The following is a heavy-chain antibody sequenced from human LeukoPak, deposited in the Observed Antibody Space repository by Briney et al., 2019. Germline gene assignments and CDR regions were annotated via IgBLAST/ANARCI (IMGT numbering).Heavy chain of an antibody. CDR3: AKELAWGDFQH. CDR1: GFTFSSYV. D-gene: IGHD3-16*01. Sequence: GGSLRLSCTASGFTFSSYVMHWVRQAPGKGLEWVAVISYDGSNKYYADSVKGRFTISRDNSKNTLYLQMNSLRAEDTAVYYCAKELAWGDFQHWGQGTLVTVSS. J-gene: IGHJ1*01. V-gene: IGHV3-30*18. CDR2: ISYDGSNK.